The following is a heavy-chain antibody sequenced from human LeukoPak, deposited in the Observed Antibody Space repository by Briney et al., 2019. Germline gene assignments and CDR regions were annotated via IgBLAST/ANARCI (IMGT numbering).Heavy chain of an antibody. Sequence: PSQTLSLTCTVSGGSISSGGYYWSWIRQHPGKGLEWIGYIYYSGSTYYNPSLKSRVTISVDTSKNQFSLKLSSVTAADTAVYYCARGIYGDYVLFDYWGQGTLVTVSS. V-gene: IGHV4-31*03. CDR3: ARGIYGDYVLFDY. CDR2: IYYSGST. CDR1: GGSISSGGYY. J-gene: IGHJ4*02. D-gene: IGHD4-17*01.